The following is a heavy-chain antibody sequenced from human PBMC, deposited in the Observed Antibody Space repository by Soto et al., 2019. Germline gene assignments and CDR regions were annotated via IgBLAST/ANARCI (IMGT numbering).Heavy chain of an antibody. Sequence: QVQLRESGPGLVKPSGTLSLTCAVSGDSITNNKWWSWVRQPPGKGLEWVGEIYHSGSTNYNPSLKSRVTISADKSKNQFSLKLSSVTAADTAVYYCARAGDSSGYGDYWGQGTLVTVSS. D-gene: IGHD3-22*01. J-gene: IGHJ4*02. V-gene: IGHV4-4*02. CDR1: GDSITNNKW. CDR3: ARAGDSSGYGDY. CDR2: IYHSGST.